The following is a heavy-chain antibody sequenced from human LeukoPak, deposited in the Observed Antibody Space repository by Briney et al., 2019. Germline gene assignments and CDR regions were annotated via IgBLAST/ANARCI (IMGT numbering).Heavy chain of an antibody. CDR1: GGSIIISNYY. J-gene: IGHJ4*02. Sequence: PSETLSLTCTVSGGSIIISNYYWGWIRQSPGKGLECIGKISYSGTTYYHPSLRSRVHMSVDTSKNQFSLSLSSVTAAGTAVYYWARLTDFWGQGILVTVSS. CDR2: ISYSGTT. CDR3: ARLTDF. V-gene: IGHV4-39*01.